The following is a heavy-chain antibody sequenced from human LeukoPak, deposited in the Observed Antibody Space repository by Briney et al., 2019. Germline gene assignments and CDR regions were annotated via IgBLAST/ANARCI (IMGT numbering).Heavy chain of an antibody. CDR2: ISSNGGST. J-gene: IGHJ4*02. V-gene: IGHV3-64*01. CDR3: ASSITMIYYFDY. D-gene: IGHD3-22*01. CDR1: GFTFSSYA. Sequence: GGSLRLSCAASGFTFSSYAMHWVRQAPGKGLEYVSAISSNGGSTYYANSVKGRFTISRDNSKNTLYLQMGSLRAEDMAVYYCASSITMIYYFDYWGQGTVVTVSS.